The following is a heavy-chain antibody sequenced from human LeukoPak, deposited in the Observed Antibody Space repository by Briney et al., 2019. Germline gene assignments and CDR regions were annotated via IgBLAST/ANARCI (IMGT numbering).Heavy chain of an antibody. D-gene: IGHD2-8*01. V-gene: IGHV1-2*02. CDR1: GYTFTGYY. CDR2: INPNSGGT. Sequence: ASVKVSCKASGYTFTGYYMHWVRQAPGQGLEWMGWINPNSGGTNYAQKFQGRVTMTRDTSISTAYMALSRLRSDDTAVYYCARSYYCTNGVCYVDFDYWGQGTLVTVSS. CDR3: ARSYYCTNGVCYVDFDY. J-gene: IGHJ4*02.